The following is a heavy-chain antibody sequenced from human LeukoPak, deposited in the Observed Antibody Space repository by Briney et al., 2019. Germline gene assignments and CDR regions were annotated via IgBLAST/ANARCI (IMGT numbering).Heavy chain of an antibody. CDR2: IIPILGIA. CDR3: ARDHYIAAAGLFDY. D-gene: IGHD6-13*01. J-gene: IGHJ4*02. Sequence: SVKVSCKASGGTFSSYAISWVRQAPGQWLEWMGRIIPILGIANYAQKFQGRVTITADKSTSTAYMELSSLRSEDTAVYYCARDHYIAAAGLFDYWGQGTLVTVSS. CDR1: GGTFSSYA. V-gene: IGHV1-69*04.